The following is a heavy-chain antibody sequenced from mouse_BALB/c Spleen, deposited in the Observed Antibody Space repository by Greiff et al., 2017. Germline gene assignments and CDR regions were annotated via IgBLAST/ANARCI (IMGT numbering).Heavy chain of an antibody. D-gene: IGHD2-12*01. CDR3: ARSPYYNAMDY. V-gene: IGHV1S56*01. CDR1: GYTFTSYD. J-gene: IGHJ4*01. Sequence: QVQLQQSGAELVRPGTSVKVSCKASGYTFTSYDINWVKQRPGQGLEWIGWIYPGDGSTKYNEKFKGKATLTADKSSSTAYMQLSSLTSENSAVYFCARSPYYNAMDYWGQGTSVTVSS. CDR2: IYPGDGST.